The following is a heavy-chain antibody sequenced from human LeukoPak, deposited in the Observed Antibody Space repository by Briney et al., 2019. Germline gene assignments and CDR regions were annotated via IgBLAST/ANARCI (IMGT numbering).Heavy chain of an antibody. CDR2: IYSGGST. CDR3: AREQQLASVGYWFDP. Sequence: PGGSLRLSCAASGFTVSSNYMSWVRQAPGKGLEWVSVIYSGGSTYYADSVKGRFTISRDNSKNTLYLQMNSLRAEDTAVCYCAREQQLASVGYWFDPWGQGTLVTVSS. D-gene: IGHD6-13*01. V-gene: IGHV3-53*01. CDR1: GFTVSSNY. J-gene: IGHJ5*02.